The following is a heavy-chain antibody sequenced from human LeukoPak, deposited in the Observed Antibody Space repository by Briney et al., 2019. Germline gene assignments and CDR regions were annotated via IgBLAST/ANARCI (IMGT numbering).Heavy chain of an antibody. CDR1: GGSISSYY. CDR2: IYYSGST. J-gene: IGHJ4*02. Sequence: SETLSLNCTVSGGSISSYYWSWIRQPPGKGLEWIGYIYYSGSTNYNPSLKSRVTISVDTSKNQFSLKLSSVTAADTAVYYCARVTYYYDSSGYSTTYYFDYWGQGTLVTVSS. CDR3: ARVTYYYDSSGYSTTYYFDY. D-gene: IGHD3-22*01. V-gene: IGHV4-59*01.